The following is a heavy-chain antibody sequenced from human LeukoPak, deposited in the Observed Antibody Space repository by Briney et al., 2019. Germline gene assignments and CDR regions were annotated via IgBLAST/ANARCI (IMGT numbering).Heavy chain of an antibody. CDR1: GGTFSSYA. CDR2: IIPIFGTA. CDR3: AREVLSVAARPNYYMDV. D-gene: IGHD6-6*01. V-gene: IGHV1-69*05. Sequence: SVKVSCKASGGTFSSYAISWVRQAPGQGLEWMGGIIPIFGTANYAQKFQGRVTITTDESTSTAYMELSSLRSEDTAVYYCAREVLSVAARPNYYMDVRGKGTTVTVSS. J-gene: IGHJ6*03.